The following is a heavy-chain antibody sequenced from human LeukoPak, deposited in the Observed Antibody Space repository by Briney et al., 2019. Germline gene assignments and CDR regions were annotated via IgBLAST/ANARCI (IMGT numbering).Heavy chain of an antibody. CDR2: IYYSGST. D-gene: IGHD1-26*01. Sequence: SETLSLTCTVSGGSVSSGGYYWSWIRQHPGKGLEWIGYIYYSGSTNYNPSLKSRVTISVDTSKNQFSLKLSSVTAADTAVYYCARQGPYRGIDYWGQGTLVTVSS. CDR1: GGSVSSGGYY. CDR3: ARQGPYRGIDY. J-gene: IGHJ4*02. V-gene: IGHV4-61*08.